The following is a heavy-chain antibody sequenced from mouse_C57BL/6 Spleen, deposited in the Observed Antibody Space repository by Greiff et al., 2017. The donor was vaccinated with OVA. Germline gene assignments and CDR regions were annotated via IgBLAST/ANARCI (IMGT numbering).Heavy chain of an antibody. CDR3: AIRGYGNYDYAMDY. Sequence: EVQLQQSGPELVKPGASVKISCKASGYSFTDYNMNWVKQSNGKSLEWIGVINPNYGTTSYNQKFKGKATLTVDQSSSTAYMQLNSLTSEDSAVYYCAIRGYGNYDYAMDYWGQGTSVTVSS. D-gene: IGHD2-1*01. V-gene: IGHV1-39*01. J-gene: IGHJ4*01. CDR2: INPNYGTT. CDR1: GYSFTDYN.